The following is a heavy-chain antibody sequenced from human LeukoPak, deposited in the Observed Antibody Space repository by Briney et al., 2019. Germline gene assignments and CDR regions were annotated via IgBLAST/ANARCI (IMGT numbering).Heavy chain of an antibody. Sequence: AGGSLRLSCVASGFTFGKYWMSWVRQAPGKGLEWVSVTYTGGNSYYADSVKGRFIISRDISKNTLYLQMNSLRAEDSALYYCARGGRGSAAVVAPRSFDIWGQGTMVTVSS. CDR2: TYTGGNS. D-gene: IGHD3-22*01. CDR1: GFTFGKYW. J-gene: IGHJ3*02. CDR3: ARGGRGSAAVVAPRSFDI. V-gene: IGHV3-53*01.